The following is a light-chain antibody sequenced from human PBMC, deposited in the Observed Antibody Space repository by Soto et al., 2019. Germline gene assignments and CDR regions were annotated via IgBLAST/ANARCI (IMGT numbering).Light chain of an antibody. CDR1: QSVPRH. CDR3: QQRSSWPQNT. CDR2: DIS. V-gene: IGKV3-11*01. J-gene: IGKJ2*01. Sequence: EIVLTQSPATLSLSPGERATLSCRASQSVPRHFAWYQQKPGQAPRLLIYDISNRATGIPARFSGSGSGTDFTLIIISLEPEDSAVYYCQQRSSWPQNTFGQGTKLEI.